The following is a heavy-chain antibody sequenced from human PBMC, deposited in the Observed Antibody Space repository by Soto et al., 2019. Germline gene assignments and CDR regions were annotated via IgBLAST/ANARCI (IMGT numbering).Heavy chain of an antibody. Sequence: EVQLLESGGDLVQPGGSLRLSCAASGFSFSSYSFPWVRQAPGKGLEWVAGISDGGDKTWHADSVKGRFTISRDNEKNTVYPQKKSLKYDDTAVYYCAKWEGYGAHGGQGTLVTVSS. D-gene: IGHD1-26*01. J-gene: IGHJ4*02. V-gene: IGHV3-23*01. CDR1: GFSFSSYS. CDR2: ISDGGDKT. CDR3: AKWEGYGAH.